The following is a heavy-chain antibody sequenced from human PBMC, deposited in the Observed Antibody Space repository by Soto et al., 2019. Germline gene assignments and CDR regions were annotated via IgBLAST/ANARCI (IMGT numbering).Heavy chain of an antibody. CDR1: GDAFTHYI. CDR3: ARGRDQPPVELYFDS. V-gene: IGHV1-69*13. Sequence: VASGKISCKGSGDAFTHYIFDCVRKATGKGIERMGGTLTMFGTPQYAQTSHARLTISAHVPTGTAYLELTSLRLDDTAVYYSARGRDQPPVELYFDSWGEGNLGTVSS. J-gene: IGHJ4*02. CDR2: TLTMFGTP. D-gene: IGHD2-2*01.